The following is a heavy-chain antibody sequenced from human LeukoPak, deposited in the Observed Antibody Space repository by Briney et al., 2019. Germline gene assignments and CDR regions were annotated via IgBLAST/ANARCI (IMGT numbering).Heavy chain of an antibody. CDR3: QRESSRGWYPYYYYGMDV. CDR1: GFTFSSYG. J-gene: IGHJ6*02. D-gene: IGHD6-19*01. CDR2: IWYDGSNK. V-gene: IGHV3-33*01. Sequence: PGGSLRLSCAASGFTFSSYGMHWVRQAPGKGLEWVAVIWYDGSNKYYADSVKGRFTISRDNSKYTLYLQMNSLRAEDTAVYYCQRESSRGWYPYYYYGMDVWGQGTTVTVSS.